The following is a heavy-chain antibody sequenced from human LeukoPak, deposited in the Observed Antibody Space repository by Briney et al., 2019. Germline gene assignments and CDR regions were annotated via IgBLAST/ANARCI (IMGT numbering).Heavy chain of an antibody. D-gene: IGHD6-25*01. V-gene: IGHV3-33*06. CDR3: AKGSGYYYYYMDV. CDR1: GFTFSSYG. J-gene: IGHJ6*03. Sequence: GGSLRLSCAASGFTFSSYGMHWVRQAPGKGLEWVSLIWYDGSNEYYADSVKGRFTISRDNSKNTLYLQMHNVRAEDTAVYYCAKGSGYYYYYMDVWGKGTTVTVSS. CDR2: IWYDGSNE.